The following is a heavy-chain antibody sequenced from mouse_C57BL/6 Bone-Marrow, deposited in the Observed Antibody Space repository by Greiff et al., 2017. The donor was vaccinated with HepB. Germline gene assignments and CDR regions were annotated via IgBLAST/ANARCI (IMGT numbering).Heavy chain of an antibody. V-gene: IGHV1-15*01. Sequence: QVQLQQSGAELVRPGASVTLSCKASGYTFTDYEMHWVKQTPVHGLEWIGAIDPETGGTAYNQKFKGKAILTADKSSSTAYMELRSLTSEDSAVYYCTRSYYGNYGSFYVDYWGQGTTLTVSS. CDR2: IDPETGGT. J-gene: IGHJ2*01. CDR1: GYTFTDYE. D-gene: IGHD2-1*01. CDR3: TRSYYGNYGSFYVDY.